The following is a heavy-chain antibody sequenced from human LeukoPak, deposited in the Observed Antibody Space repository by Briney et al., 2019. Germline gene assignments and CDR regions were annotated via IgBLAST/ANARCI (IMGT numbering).Heavy chain of an antibody. Sequence: PGGSLRLSCAASGFTFDDYAMHWVRQAPGKGLEWVSGISWNSGSIGYADSVKGRFTISRDNSKNTLYLQMNSLRAEDTAVYYCASHTVTNREYWGQGTLVTVSS. V-gene: IGHV3-9*01. D-gene: IGHD4-17*01. CDR1: GFTFDDYA. CDR2: ISWNSGSI. J-gene: IGHJ4*02. CDR3: ASHTVTNREY.